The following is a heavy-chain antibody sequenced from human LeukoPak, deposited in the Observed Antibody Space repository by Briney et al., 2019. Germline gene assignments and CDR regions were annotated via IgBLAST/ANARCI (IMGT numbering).Heavy chain of an antibody. Sequence: GGSLRLSCAASGFTFSSYAMSWVRQAPGKGLEWVSAISGSGGSTYYADSVKGRFTTSRDNSKNTLYLQMNSLRAEDTAVYYCAQRGRGAAAAFDYWGQGTLVTVSS. CDR2: ISGSGGST. CDR3: AQRGRGAAAAFDY. D-gene: IGHD6-13*01. V-gene: IGHV3-23*01. CDR1: GFTFSSYA. J-gene: IGHJ4*02.